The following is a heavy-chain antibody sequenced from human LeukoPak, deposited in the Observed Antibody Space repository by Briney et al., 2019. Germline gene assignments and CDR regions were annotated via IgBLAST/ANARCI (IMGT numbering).Heavy chain of an antibody. V-gene: IGHV3-74*01. J-gene: IGHJ4*02. Sequence: GGSLRLSCAASGFTFSSYWMHWVRQAPGKGLVWVSRIDSDGSSTIYADSVRGRFTISRDNAKNSLYLQMNSLRAEDTAVYYCARISPRSGAAAWRASPPDYWGQGTLVTVSS. D-gene: IGHD6-13*01. CDR3: ARISPRSGAAAWRASPPDY. CDR2: IDSDGSST. CDR1: GFTFSSYW.